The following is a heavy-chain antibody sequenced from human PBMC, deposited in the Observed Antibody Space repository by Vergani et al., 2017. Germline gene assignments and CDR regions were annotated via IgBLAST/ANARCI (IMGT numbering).Heavy chain of an antibody. Sequence: EVQLVESGGGLVQPGRSLRLSCAASGFTFDDYAMHWVRQAPGKGLEWVSGISWNSGSIGYADSVKGRFTISRDNAKNSLYLQMNSLRAEDTALYYCAKDPDTPLRVYWGQGTQVTVSS. D-gene: IGHD3-22*01. CDR1: GFTFDDYA. CDR3: AKDPDTPLRVY. V-gene: IGHV3-9*01. CDR2: ISWNSGSI. J-gene: IGHJ4*02.